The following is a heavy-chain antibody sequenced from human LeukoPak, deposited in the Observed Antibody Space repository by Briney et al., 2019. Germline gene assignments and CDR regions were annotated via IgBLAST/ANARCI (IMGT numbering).Heavy chain of an antibody. V-gene: IGHV4-4*07. CDR3: ARGPPPDFDY. Sequence: TSETLSLTCSVSGGSISSYYWSWIRQPAGRGLEWIGRIYASGSTDYNPSLKSRVTMSVDTSKNQISLKLSSVTAADTAVYYCARGPPPDFDYWGQGTLVTVST. J-gene: IGHJ4*02. CDR1: GGSISSYY. CDR2: IYASGST.